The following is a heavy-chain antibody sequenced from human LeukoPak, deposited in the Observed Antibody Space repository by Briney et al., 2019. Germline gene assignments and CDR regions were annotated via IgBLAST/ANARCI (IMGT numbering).Heavy chain of an antibody. CDR1: GFTFSSYS. Sequence: GGSLRLSCAASGFTFSSYSMNWVRQAPGKGLEWVSSISSSSSYIYYADSVKGRFTISRDNAKNSLYLQMNSLRAEDTAVYYCARDVSSSWYWQASEPDYWGQGTLVTVSS. D-gene: IGHD6-13*01. J-gene: IGHJ4*02. CDR3: ARDVSSSWYWQASEPDY. CDR2: ISSSSSYI. V-gene: IGHV3-21*01.